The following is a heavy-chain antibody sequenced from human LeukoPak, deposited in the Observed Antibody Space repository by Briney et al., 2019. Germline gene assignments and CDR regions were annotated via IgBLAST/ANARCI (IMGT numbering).Heavy chain of an antibody. J-gene: IGHJ4*02. CDR1: GFISSNYA. CDR2: IRGSDGTT. V-gene: IGHV3-23*01. CDR3: AKGGGGLFDY. Sequence: GGSLRLSCAAPGFISSNYAMSWVRQTLVKGLEWVSTIRGSDGTTYYADSVKGRFTISRDNSKNTLFLQMNSLRAEDTAVYYCAKGGGGLFDYWGQGTLVTVSS. D-gene: IGHD3-16*01.